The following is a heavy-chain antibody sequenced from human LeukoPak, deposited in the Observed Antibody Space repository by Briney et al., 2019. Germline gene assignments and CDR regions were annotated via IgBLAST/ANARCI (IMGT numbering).Heavy chain of an antibody. CDR2: ISAYNGNT. D-gene: IGHD6-6*01. CDR1: GYTFTSYD. V-gene: IGHV1-18*01. CDR3: ARDRKYSSSSPDY. J-gene: IGHJ4*02. Sequence: ASVKVSCKASGYTFTSYDSNWVRQATGQGLEWMGWISAYNGNTNYAQKLQGRVTITTDTSPSTDYMELRSLRSDDTAVYYCARDRKYSSSSPDYWGQGTLVTVSS.